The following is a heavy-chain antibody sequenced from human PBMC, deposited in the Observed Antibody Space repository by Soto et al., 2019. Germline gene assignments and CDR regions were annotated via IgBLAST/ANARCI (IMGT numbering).Heavy chain of an antibody. V-gene: IGHV5-10-1*01. D-gene: IGHD3-9*01. CDR3: ARHESNGDFDA. CDR2: IDPSDSRT. Sequence: GESLKISGEASGYMFPIYHISWVRQMPGKGLEWVGKIDPSDSRTMYRPSSRARITISVDKSINTAYLEWGRLKASDTAMYYCARHESNGDFDAWGKGAQVTV. CDR1: GYMFPIYH. J-gene: IGHJ4*02.